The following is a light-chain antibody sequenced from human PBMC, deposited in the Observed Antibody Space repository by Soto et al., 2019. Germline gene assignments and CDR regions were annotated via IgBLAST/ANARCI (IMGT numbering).Light chain of an antibody. CDR3: QQYKKWPRT. CDR1: QSVSTN. V-gene: IGKV3-15*01. Sequence: EVVLTQSPARLSVSPGERATLSCWASQSVSTNLAWYQQKPGQPPRLLMIGVSTRATGIPARFSGSGSGTEFTLTISSLQSEDFAVYYCQQYKKWPRTFGQGTKVDIK. CDR2: GVS. J-gene: IGKJ1*01.